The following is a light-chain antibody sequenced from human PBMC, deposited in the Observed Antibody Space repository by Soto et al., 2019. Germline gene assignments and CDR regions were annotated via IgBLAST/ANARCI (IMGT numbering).Light chain of an antibody. CDR1: QSILYSSNNKNY. Sequence: DIVMTQSPDSLAVSLGERATINCKSSQSILYSSNNKNYLAWYQQKPGQPPILLISWASTRESGVPDRFSGSGSGTDFTLTISSLQAADVAVYYCQQYYSTPWTFGQGTKVEIK. V-gene: IGKV4-1*01. CDR2: WAS. CDR3: QQYYSTPWT. J-gene: IGKJ1*01.